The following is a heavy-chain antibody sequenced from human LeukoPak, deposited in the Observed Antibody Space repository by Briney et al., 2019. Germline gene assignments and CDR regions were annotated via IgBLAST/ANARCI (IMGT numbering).Heavy chain of an antibody. J-gene: IGHJ4*02. D-gene: IGHD2-2*01. CDR2: IYYSGST. CDR3: ARDRLVPAAMPIDY. V-gene: IGHV4-39*07. CDR1: GGSISSSSYY. Sequence: SETLSLTCTVSGGSISSSSYYWGWIRQPPGKGLEWIGSIYYSGSTYYNPSLKSRVTISVDTSKNQFSLKLSSVTAADTAVYYCARDRLVPAAMPIDYWGQGTLVTVSS.